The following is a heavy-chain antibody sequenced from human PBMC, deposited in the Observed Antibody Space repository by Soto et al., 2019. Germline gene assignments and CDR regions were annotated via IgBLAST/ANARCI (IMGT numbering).Heavy chain of an antibody. J-gene: IGHJ5*02. CDR1: GCSISSGSYY. CDR2: IYHSGST. D-gene: IGHD2-8*01. Sequence: PSETLSLTCTVSGCSISSGSYYWRWIRQHPGKGLEWIGYIYHSGSTYYNPSLKSRVTMSVDRSKNQFSLKLSSVTAADTAVYHCARWWMYATRFDPWGQGTLVTVSS. V-gene: IGHV4-30-2*01. CDR3: ARWWMYATRFDP.